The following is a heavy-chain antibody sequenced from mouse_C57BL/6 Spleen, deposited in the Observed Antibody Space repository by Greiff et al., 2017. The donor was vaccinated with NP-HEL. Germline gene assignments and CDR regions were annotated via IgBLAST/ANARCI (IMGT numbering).Heavy chain of an antibody. CDR1: GYSITSDY. J-gene: IGHJ2*01. D-gene: IGHD1-1*01. CDR2: ISYSGST. CDR3: ARLSPGYGSSYYFDY. Sequence: EVKLLESGPGLAKPSQTLSLTCSVTGYSITSDYWNWIRKFPGNKLEYMGYISYSGSTYYNPSLKSRISITRDTSKNQYYLQLNSVTTEDTATYYCARLSPGYGSSYYFDYWGQGTTLTVSS. V-gene: IGHV3-8*01.